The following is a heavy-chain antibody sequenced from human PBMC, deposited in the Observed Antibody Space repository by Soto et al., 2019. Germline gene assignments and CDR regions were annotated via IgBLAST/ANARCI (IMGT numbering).Heavy chain of an antibody. CDR2: ISGNGGST. D-gene: IGHD3-16*01. J-gene: IGHJ4*01. CDR3: ATVVGEGNDSYDF. V-gene: IGHV3-23*01. CDR1: GFTFSSCA. Sequence: EVQLLESGGGLVQPGGSLRLSCAASGFTFSSCAMGWVRQAPGKGLEWVSGISGNGGSTYYADSVKGRFTISRDTSKNTLYLQMDSLGAEDTAIYYCATVVGEGNDSYDFWGQGTLVTVSS.